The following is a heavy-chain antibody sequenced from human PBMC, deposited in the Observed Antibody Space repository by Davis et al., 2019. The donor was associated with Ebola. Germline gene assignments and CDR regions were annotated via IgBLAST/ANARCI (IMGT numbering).Heavy chain of an antibody. Sequence: GESLKISCAASGFTFSSYWMHWVRQAPGKGLVWVSRINSDGSSTSYADSVKGRFTISRDNSKNTLYLQMNSLRAEDTAVYYCARMYCSSTTCYTDAFDIWGQGTMVTVSS. CDR1: GFTFSSYW. V-gene: IGHV3-74*01. CDR2: INSDGSST. D-gene: IGHD2-2*02. CDR3: ARMYCSSTTCYTDAFDI. J-gene: IGHJ3*02.